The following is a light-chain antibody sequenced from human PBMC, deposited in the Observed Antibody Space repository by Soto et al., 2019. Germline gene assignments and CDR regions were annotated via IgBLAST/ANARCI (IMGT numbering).Light chain of an antibody. V-gene: IGKV3-11*01. CDR2: GAS. CDR3: QQHSHWPPWT. J-gene: IGKJ1*01. Sequence: VMTQSPATLSLSPGERATLSCRASQNVRTSLDWYQQKPGQAPRLLIYGASNRATGIPARFSGSGSGTDFTLTISSLEPEDFAVYYCQQHSHWPPWTFGQGTKVDIK. CDR1: QNVRTS.